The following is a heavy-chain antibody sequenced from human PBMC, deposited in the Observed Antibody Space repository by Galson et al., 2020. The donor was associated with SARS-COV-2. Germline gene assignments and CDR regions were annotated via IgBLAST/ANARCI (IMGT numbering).Heavy chain of an antibody. J-gene: IGHJ3*02. CDR2: IKQDGSEK. D-gene: IGHD3-22*01. V-gene: IGHV3-7*01. CDR1: GFTFSSYW. CDR3: ARVSEVGDYYDSSGHLALDAFDI. Sequence: GGSLRLSCAASGFTFSSYWMSWVRQAPGKGLEWVANIKQDGSEKYYVDSVKGRFTISRDNAKNSLYLQMNSLRAEDTAVYYCARVSEVGDYYDSSGHLALDAFDIWGQGTMVTVSS.